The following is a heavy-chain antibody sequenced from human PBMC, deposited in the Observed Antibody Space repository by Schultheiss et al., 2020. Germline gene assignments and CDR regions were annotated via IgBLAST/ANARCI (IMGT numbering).Heavy chain of an antibody. Sequence: SVKVSCKASGGTFSSYSISWVRQAPGQGLEWMGGIIPIFGTANYAQKFQGRVTITADESTSTAYMELSSLRSEDTAVYYCARERGRFTIFGVVIKGYYGMAVWGRGTTIKVSS. CDR3: ARERGRFTIFGVVIKGYYGMAV. V-gene: IGHV1-69*13. D-gene: IGHD3-3*01. CDR1: GGTFSSYS. CDR2: IIPIFGTA. J-gene: IGHJ6*02.